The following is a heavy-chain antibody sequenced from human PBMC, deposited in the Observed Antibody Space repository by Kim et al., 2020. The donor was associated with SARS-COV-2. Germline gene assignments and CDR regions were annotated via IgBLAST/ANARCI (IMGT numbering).Heavy chain of an antibody. V-gene: IGHV3-30*18. D-gene: IGHD3-10*01. CDR3: AKEDFSLFRGVTYYYYAMDL. J-gene: IGHJ6*02. CDR2: TSYDGSSK. CDR1: GFTFSPFV. Sequence: GGSLRLSCVASGFTFSPFVMHWVRQAPGKGLEWVSLTSYDGSSKYYADSVRGRFTISRDNSRNTLYLQMNSLRADDTAVYYCAKEDFSLFRGVTYYYYAMDLWGQGTTVTVSS.